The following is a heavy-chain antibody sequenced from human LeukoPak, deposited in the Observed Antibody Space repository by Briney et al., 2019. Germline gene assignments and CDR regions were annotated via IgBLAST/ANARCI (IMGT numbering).Heavy chain of an antibody. J-gene: IGHJ4*02. CDR2: IYYSGST. CDR3: ARNVVVVADEYYFDY. Sequence: SETLSLTCTVSGGSISSGDYYWSWIRQPPGKGLEWIGYIYYSGSTYYNPSLKSRVTISVDTSKNQLSLKLSSVTAADTAVYYCARNVVVVADEYYFDYWGQGTLVTVSS. D-gene: IGHD2-15*01. CDR1: GGSISSGDYY. V-gene: IGHV4-30-4*01.